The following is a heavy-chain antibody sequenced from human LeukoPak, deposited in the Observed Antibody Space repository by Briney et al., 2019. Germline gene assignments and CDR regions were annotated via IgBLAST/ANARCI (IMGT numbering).Heavy chain of an antibody. D-gene: IGHD1-26*01. CDR3: ARDRGWELLYYFDY. V-gene: IGHV4-4*07. J-gene: IGHJ4*02. CDR2: IYTSGST. Sequence: SETLSLTCTVSGGSISSYYWSWIRQPAGKGLEWIGRIYTSGSTNYNPSLKSRVTISVDKSKNQFSLKLSSVTAADTAVYYCARDRGWELLYYFDYWGQGTLVTVSS. CDR1: GGSISSYY.